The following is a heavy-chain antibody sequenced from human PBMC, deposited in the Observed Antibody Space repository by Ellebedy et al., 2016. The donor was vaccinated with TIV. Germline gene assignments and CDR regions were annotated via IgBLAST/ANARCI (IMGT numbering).Heavy chain of an antibody. CDR1: GGSLSSTRYY. J-gene: IGHJ4*02. D-gene: IGHD2-21*02. V-gene: IGHV4-39*01. Sequence: MPSETLSLTCSVSGGSLSSTRYYWAWIRQPPGKGREYIASVYYSGSPYYSPSFKSRVTLFADTSKNQFSLNLRTATAADTAVYYCARTDPWQPIDDWGQGILVSVSS. CDR2: VYYSGSP. CDR3: ARTDPWQPIDD.